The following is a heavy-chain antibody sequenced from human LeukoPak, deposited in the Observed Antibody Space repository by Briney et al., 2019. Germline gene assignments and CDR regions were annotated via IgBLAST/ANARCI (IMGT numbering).Heavy chain of an antibody. J-gene: IGHJ6*02. V-gene: IGHV3-53*04. D-gene: IGHD3-16*01. Sequence: GGSLRLSCAASGFTVSSNYMSWVRQAPGKGLEWVSVIYSGGSTYYADSVKGRFTTSRHNSKNTLYLQMNSLRAEDTAVYYCARGPIGGVIGMDVWGQGTTVTVSS. CDR1: GFTVSSNY. CDR2: IYSGGST. CDR3: ARGPIGGVIGMDV.